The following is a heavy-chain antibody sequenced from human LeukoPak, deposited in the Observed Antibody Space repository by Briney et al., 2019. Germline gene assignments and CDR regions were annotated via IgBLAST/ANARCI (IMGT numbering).Heavy chain of an antibody. CDR1: GFTFSSYS. V-gene: IGHV3-21*01. CDR3: ARPTLGYCSSTSCYEFPFYDYYYGKDV. CDR2: ISSSSSYI. D-gene: IGHD2-2*01. Sequence: PGGSLRLSCAASGFTFSSYSMNWVRQAPGKGLEWVSSISSSSSYIYYADSVKGRFTISRDNAKNSLYLQMNSLRAEDTAVYYCARPTLGYCSSTSCYEFPFYDYYYGKDVWGQGTKVNVSS. J-gene: IGHJ6*02.